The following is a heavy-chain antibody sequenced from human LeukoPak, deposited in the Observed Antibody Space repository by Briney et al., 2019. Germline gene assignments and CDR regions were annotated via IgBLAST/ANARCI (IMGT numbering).Heavy chain of an antibody. CDR2: ISYHGSSK. V-gene: IGHV3-30*03. CDR3: ATLGEGSYGDYFSSVEY. CDR1: GFTFSEYG. Sequence: GRSLRLSCTASGFTFSEYGIHWVRQAPGKGLEWVSVISYHGSSKFYADSVKGRFTISRDNSKNTLYLQMNSLRREDTAVYYCATLGEGSYGDYFSSVEYWGQGTLVTVSS. J-gene: IGHJ4*02. D-gene: IGHD4-17*01.